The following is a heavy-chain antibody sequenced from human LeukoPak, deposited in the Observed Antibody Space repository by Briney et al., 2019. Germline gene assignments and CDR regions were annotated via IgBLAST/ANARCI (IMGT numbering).Heavy chain of an antibody. CDR2: ISGSGGST. CDR3: AKDLVACDLYYGSGELDY. CDR1: GFTFSSYA. Sequence: GGSLRLSCAASGFTFSSYAMSWVRQAPGKGLEWVSAISGSGGSTYYADSVKGRFTISRDNFKDTLYLQMNSLRAEDTAVYYCAKDLVACDLYYGSGELDYWGQGTLVTVSS. D-gene: IGHD3-10*01. V-gene: IGHV3-23*01. J-gene: IGHJ4*02.